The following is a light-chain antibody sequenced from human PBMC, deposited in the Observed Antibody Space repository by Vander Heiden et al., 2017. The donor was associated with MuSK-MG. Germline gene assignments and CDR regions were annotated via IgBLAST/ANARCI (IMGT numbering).Light chain of an antibody. CDR3: QVWDSSTVV. CDR2: RDS. CDR1: NMGSKN. Sequence: SYELTQPLSVSVALGQTARITGGGKNMGSKNVHWYQQKPGQAPVLVIDRDSNRPSGIPERFSGSNSGNTATLTISRAQAGDEADYYCQVWDSSTVVFGGGTKLTVL. J-gene: IGLJ2*01. V-gene: IGLV3-9*01.